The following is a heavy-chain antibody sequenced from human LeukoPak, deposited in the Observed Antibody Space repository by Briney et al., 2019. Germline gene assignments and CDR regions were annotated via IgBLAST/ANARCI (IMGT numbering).Heavy chain of an antibody. CDR3: AKDSYSKGDY. J-gene: IGHJ4*02. V-gene: IGHV3-7*01. CDR2: IKNDGTVK. CDR1: GFTFSYHW. D-gene: IGHD5-18*01. Sequence: GGSLRLSRAASGFTFSYHWMTWVRQAPGKGLEWVANIKNDGTVKNYVDSVKGRFTISRDNANNSLYLQMNSLRAEDTGVYYCAKDSYSKGDYWGQGVLVTVSS.